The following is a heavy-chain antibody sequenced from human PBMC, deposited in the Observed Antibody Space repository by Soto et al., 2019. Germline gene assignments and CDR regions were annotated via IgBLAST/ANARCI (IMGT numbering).Heavy chain of an antibody. CDR2: VFHSGDT. CDR1: GGSISGRNW. J-gene: IGHJ4*02. CDR3: VRLIYDSRLNYFYFDF. D-gene: IGHD3-22*01. V-gene: IGHV4-4*02. Sequence: SETLSLTCVVSGGSISGRNWWSWVRQAPGKGQEWIGEVFHSGDTTYTPSLRSRVTISVDKSKNQFYLKLNSVTAEDTAVYYCVRLIYDSRLNYFYFDFWGQGALVTVSS.